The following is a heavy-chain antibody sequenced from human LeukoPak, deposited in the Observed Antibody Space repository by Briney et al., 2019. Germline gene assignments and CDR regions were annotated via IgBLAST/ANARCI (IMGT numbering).Heavy chain of an antibody. CDR3: VRSVSGWYGFFDY. V-gene: IGHV3-74*01. CDR2: INMDGSTT. J-gene: IGHJ4*02. D-gene: IGHD6-19*01. Sequence: PGGSLRLSCVASGFTLSNSWMHWVRQAPGKGLVWVSRINMDGSTTNYADSERGRFTISRDNAKNTLHLQMNSLRAEDTAVYYCVRSVSGWYGFFDYWGQGTLVTLSS. CDR1: GFTLSNSW.